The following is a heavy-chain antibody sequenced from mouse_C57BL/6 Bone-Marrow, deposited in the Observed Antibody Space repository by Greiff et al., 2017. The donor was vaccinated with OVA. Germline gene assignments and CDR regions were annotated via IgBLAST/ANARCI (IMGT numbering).Heavy chain of an antibody. Sequence: EVKLMESGGGLVQPGGSMKLSCVASGFTFSNYWMNWVRQSPEKGLEWVAQIRLKSDNYATHYAESVKGRFTISRDDSKSSVYLQMNNLRAEDTGIYYCTGLRSGFAYWGQGTLVTVSA. CDR1: GFTFSNYW. J-gene: IGHJ3*01. CDR2: IRLKSDNYAT. CDR3: TGLRSGFAY. V-gene: IGHV6-3*01. D-gene: IGHD1-1*01.